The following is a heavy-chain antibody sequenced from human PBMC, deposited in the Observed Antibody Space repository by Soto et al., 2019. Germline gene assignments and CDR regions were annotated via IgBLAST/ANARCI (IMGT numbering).Heavy chain of an antibody. J-gene: IGHJ4*02. CDR1: GGSVSSGSYY. V-gene: IGHV4-61*01. CDR2: IYYSGST. Sequence: SETLSLTCTVSGGSVSSGSYYWSWIRQPPGKGLEWIGYIYYSGSTNYNPSLKSRVTISVDTSKNQFSLKLSSVTAADTAVYYCARDSGSHGGFDYWGQGTLVTAPQ. CDR3: ARDSGSHGGFDY. D-gene: IGHD3-10*01.